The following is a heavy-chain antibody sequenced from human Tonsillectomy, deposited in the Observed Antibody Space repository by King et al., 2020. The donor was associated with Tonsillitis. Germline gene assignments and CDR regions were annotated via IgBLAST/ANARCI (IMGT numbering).Heavy chain of an antibody. CDR1: GFTFSSYS. Sequence: EVQLVESGGGLVKPGGSLRLSCAASGFTFSSYSMNWVRQAPGKGLECVSFITSSGTYIYYADSVKGRFTISRDNANNSLYLQMNSLRAEDTAVYYCTRDHRRGSAVAGPYGMDVWGQGTTVTVSS. CDR2: ITSSGTYI. D-gene: IGHD6-19*01. J-gene: IGHJ6*02. CDR3: TRDHRRGSAVAGPYGMDV. V-gene: IGHV3-21*01.